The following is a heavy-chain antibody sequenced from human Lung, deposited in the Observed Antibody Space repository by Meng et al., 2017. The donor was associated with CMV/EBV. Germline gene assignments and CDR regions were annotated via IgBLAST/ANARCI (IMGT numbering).Heavy chain of an antibody. Sequence: GSLRLSCTVSGGSVSSGSYYWSWIRQPPGKGLEWIGYIYYSGSTNYNPSLKSRVTISVDTSKNQFSLKLSSVTAADTAVYYCARGSGFLELLHNWGQGTLVTVSS. CDR1: GGSVSSGSYY. D-gene: IGHD3-3*01. V-gene: IGHV4-61*01. CDR2: IYYSGST. CDR3: ARGSGFLELLHN. J-gene: IGHJ4*02.